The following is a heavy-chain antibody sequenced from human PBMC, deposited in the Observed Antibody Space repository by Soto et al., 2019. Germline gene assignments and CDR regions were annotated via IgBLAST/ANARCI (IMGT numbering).Heavy chain of an antibody. CDR2: ISAYNGNT. CDR3: ARDSGREDSSSWNRH. D-gene: IGHD6-13*01. Sequence: GASVKVSCKASGYTFTSYGISWVRQAPGQGLEWMGWISAYNGNTNYAQKLQGRVTMTTDTSTSTAYMELRSLRSDDTAVYYCARDSGREDSSSWNRHWGQGTLVTVSS. CDR1: GYTFTSYG. V-gene: IGHV1-18*04. J-gene: IGHJ4*02.